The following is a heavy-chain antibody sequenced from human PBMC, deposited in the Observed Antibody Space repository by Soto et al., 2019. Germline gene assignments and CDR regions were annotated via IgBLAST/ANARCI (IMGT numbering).Heavy chain of an antibody. CDR3: ASDSPPYGQGSYYKTPPADYGMDV. V-gene: IGHV3-48*03. J-gene: IGHJ6*02. Sequence: GSLGLCCAASGFTFSSYEMNWVRQAPGKGLEWVSYISSSGSTIYYADSVKGRFTISRDNAKNSLYLQMNSLRAKDTAVYYXASDSPPYGQGSYYKTPPADYGMDVWGQGTTVTVSS. D-gene: IGHD3-10*01. CDR2: ISSSGSTI. CDR1: GFTFSSYE.